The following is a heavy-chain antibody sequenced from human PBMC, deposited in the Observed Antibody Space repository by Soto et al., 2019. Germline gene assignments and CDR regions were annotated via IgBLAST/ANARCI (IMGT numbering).Heavy chain of an antibody. D-gene: IGHD3-16*02. V-gene: IGHV3-48*02. CDR1: GFTFNNFP. J-gene: IGHJ3*02. CDR2: ISSNSDAM. Sequence: EVQLVESGGGFVQPGGSLRLSCAASGFTFNNFPMNWVRLAPGKGLEWLSHISSNSDAMYYADSVKGRFTISRDNARKSLYRQKNSLIDDDTDVYYCVRDYQYGFDMWGEGTMVTVSS. CDR3: VRDYQYGFDM.